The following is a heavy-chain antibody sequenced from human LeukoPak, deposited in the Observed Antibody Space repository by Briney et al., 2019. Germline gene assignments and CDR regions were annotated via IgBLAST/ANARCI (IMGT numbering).Heavy chain of an antibody. D-gene: IGHD6-13*01. V-gene: IGHV4-38-2*02. Sequence: SETLSLTCTVSGYSISSGYFWGWIRQPPGKGLEWIGRIYHSGTTYYNPSLKSRVTISVDTSKNQFSLKLSSVTAADTAVYYCARAREPLVYTYYFDYWGQGTLVTVSS. CDR2: IYHSGTT. CDR1: GYSISSGYF. CDR3: ARAREPLVYTYYFDY. J-gene: IGHJ4*02.